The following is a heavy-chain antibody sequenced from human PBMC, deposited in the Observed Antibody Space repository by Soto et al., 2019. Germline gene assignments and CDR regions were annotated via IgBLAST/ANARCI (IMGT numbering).Heavy chain of an antibody. CDR2: ISGNSGTT. Sequence: EVQLLESGGDFKQPGGSLRLSCEGSGFNFSNYALNWVRQAPGKRLEWVSVISGNSGTTYYAASVKGRFTISRDNSKKTLYLQMASLRADDTAVYYCTKGRAITVFGVITAFDSWGQGTRVTVSS. J-gene: IGHJ4*02. CDR3: TKGRAITVFGVITAFDS. V-gene: IGHV3-23*01. D-gene: IGHD3-3*01. CDR1: GFNFSNYA.